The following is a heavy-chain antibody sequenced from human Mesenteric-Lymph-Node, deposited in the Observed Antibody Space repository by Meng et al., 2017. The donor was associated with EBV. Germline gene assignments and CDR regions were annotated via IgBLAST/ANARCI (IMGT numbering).Heavy chain of an antibody. J-gene: IGHJ4*02. D-gene: IGHD3-10*02. CDR2: IYWDDKE. Sequence: ITLKESGPTLMKPTQTLTLTCTFSGFSLFSTGVGVGWIRQPPGKALEWLALIYWDDKERYSPSLKNRLTVTKDTSKNQVVLTVTNLEPADTATYYCIRRVRGDYFDYWGQGTLVTVSS. V-gene: IGHV2-5*02. CDR1: GFSLFSTGVG. CDR3: IRRVRGDYFDY.